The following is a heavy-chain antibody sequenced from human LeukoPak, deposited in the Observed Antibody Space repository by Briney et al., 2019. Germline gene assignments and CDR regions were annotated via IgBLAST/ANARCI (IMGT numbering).Heavy chain of an antibody. V-gene: IGHV1-46*01. Sequence: ASVKVSFKASGHTFTNYYMHWVRQAPGQGLEWMGIINPSGGRTTYAQKFQGRVTMTRDTSTSTVYMELSSLRSEDTALYYCARDQSGLVHLDYWGQGTLVTVSS. D-gene: IGHD5-12*01. CDR3: ARDQSGLVHLDY. CDR1: GHTFTNYY. CDR2: INPSGGRT. J-gene: IGHJ4*02.